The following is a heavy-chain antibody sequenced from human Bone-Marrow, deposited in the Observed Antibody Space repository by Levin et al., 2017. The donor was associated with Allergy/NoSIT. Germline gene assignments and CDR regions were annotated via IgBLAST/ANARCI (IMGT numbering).Heavy chain of an antibody. CDR3: ARAIPSGGNSYYYYYMDV. D-gene: IGHD4-23*01. Sequence: SSQTLSLPCTVSGGSIRSYYWTWIRQAPEKRLEWIGYIYYNGKSNYNPSLKTRVSISVDTSKNLFSLSLSSVTAADSAIYYCARAIPSGGNSYYYYYMDVWGKGITVTVSS. J-gene: IGHJ6*03. V-gene: IGHV4-59*01. CDR2: IYYNGKS. CDR1: GGSIRSYY.